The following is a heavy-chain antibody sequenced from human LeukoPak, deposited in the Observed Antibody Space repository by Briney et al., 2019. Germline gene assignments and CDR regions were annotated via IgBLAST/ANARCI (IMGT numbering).Heavy chain of an antibody. J-gene: IGHJ6*03. CDR2: IISISGTP. D-gene: IGHD2-15*01. Sequence: ASVKVSCKASGGTFNSYAINWVRQAPGQGLEWMGGIISISGTPNYAQKFQGRVTITTDESTSIAYMDLSSLRSEDTAVYYCARGSLKAVVNSDYYYYMDVWGEGTTVTVSS. CDR3: ARGSLKAVVNSDYYYYMDV. V-gene: IGHV1-69*05. CDR1: GGTFNSYA.